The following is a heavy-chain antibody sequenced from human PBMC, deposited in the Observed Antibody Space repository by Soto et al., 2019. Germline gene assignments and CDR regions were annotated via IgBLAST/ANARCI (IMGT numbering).Heavy chain of an antibody. V-gene: IGHV3-23*01. D-gene: IGHD3-22*01. CDR3: AKGAYDSSRSSTDY. CDR1: GFTFTNYA. Sequence: EVQLLESGGGLVQPGGSLRLSCAASGFTFTNYAMFWVRQAPGKGLGWVSTISGTAFTTYYADSVKGRFTISRDNSKNTLYLQIKSLRAEDTALYYCAKGAYDSSRSSTDYWGQETLVTVSS. J-gene: IGHJ4*02. CDR2: ISGTAFTT.